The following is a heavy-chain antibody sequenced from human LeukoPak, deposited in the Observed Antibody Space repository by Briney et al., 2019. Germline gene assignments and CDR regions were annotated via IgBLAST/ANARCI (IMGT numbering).Heavy chain of an antibody. CDR1: GGSINSYY. Sequence: SETLSLTCTVPGGSINSYYWSWVRQPPRKGLEWIVYISYSGSTNYNPSLTSRVTISVDTSKNQYSLKLSSVTAADTAVYYCARDGCGSSSCLDYWGQGTLVTVSS. CDR3: ARDGCGSSSCLDY. V-gene: IGHV4-59*01. J-gene: IGHJ4*02. D-gene: IGHD6-6*01. CDR2: ISYSGST.